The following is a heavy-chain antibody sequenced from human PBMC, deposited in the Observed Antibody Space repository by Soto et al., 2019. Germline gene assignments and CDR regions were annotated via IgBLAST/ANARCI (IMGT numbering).Heavy chain of an antibody. J-gene: IGHJ5*02. Sequence: SETLSLTCSVSGGSISSFTYYWGWIRQPPGKGLEWLGTVYYNENTYYSPSLKSRVTITVDTAKNQFSLNLRSVTAADTAMYFCARRERYYGSPGWFDPWGPGTLVTVSS. V-gene: IGHV4-39*01. CDR2: VYYNENT. CDR3: ARRERYYGSPGWFDP. CDR1: GGSISSFTYY. D-gene: IGHD3-10*01.